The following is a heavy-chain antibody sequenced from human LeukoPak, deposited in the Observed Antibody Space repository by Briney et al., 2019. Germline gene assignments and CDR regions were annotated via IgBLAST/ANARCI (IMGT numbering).Heavy chain of an antibody. CDR1: GFTFSSYA. V-gene: IGHV3-15*01. D-gene: IGHD2-2*01. CDR2: IKSKTDGGTT. CDR3: TAQVPAASHY. J-gene: IGHJ4*02. Sequence: PGGSLRLSCAASGFTFSSYAMSWVRQAPGKGLEWVGRIKSKTDGGTTDYAAPVKGRFTISRDDSKNTLYLQMDSLKTEDTAVYYCTAQVPAASHYWGQGTLVTVSS.